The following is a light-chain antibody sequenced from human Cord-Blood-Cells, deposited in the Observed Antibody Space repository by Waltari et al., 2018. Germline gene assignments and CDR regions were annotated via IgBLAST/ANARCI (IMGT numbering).Light chain of an antibody. CDR3: QQYYSTPFT. CDR2: WAS. J-gene: IGKJ3*01. V-gene: IGKV4-1*01. CDR1: QSVLYSTNNKNY. Sequence: DIVMTQSPDSLAVSLGERATTNCKSSQSVLYSTNNKNYLAWYQKKPGQPPKLLFYWASTRESGVPDRFGGSGSGTDFTLTISSLQAEDVAVYYCQQYYSTPFTFGPGTKVDIK.